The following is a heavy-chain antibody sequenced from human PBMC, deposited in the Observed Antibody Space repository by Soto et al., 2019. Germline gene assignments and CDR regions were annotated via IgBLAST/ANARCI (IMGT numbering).Heavy chain of an antibody. J-gene: IGHJ6*02. CDR3: ARDLATMPGCYESRPTDYGMDV. V-gene: IGHV4-30-4*01. CDR2: IYYSGST. Sequence: PSETLSLTCTVSGDSITSGESYWSWIRQPPGKGLEWIGYIYYSGSTYYNPSLKSRISISVDTSKNQFSLKLRSVTAADTAVHYCARDLATMPGCYESRPTDYGMDVWGQGTTVTVSS. CDR1: GDSITSGESY. D-gene: IGHD3-22*01.